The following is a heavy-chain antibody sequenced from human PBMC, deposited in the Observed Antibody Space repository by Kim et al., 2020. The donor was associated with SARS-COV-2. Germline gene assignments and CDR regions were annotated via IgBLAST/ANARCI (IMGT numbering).Heavy chain of an antibody. J-gene: IGHJ4*02. D-gene: IGHD3-22*01. Sequence: GGSLRLSCAASGFTFSSYWMHWVRQAPGKGLVWVSRIYSDGSGTSYADSVKGRFPISRDNAKNTLYLQMNSLRAEDTALYYCARRAVDSSGTYYFDYWGQGTLVTVSS. V-gene: IGHV3-74*01. CDR2: IYSDGSGT. CDR3: ARRAVDSSGTYYFDY. CDR1: GFTFSSYW.